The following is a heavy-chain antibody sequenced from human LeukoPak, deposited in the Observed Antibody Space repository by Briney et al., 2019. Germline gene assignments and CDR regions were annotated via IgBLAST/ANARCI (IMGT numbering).Heavy chain of an antibody. J-gene: IGHJ4*02. CDR2: INYSGAT. Sequence: SETLSLTCSVSGGSIRSYYWSWIRQPPGKGLEWIGYINYSGATSYNPSLKSRVSMSVDMSKSQFSLGLRSVVAADTAVYYCARGGYYGNFDSWGQGILVPVSP. D-gene: IGHD3-22*01. CDR1: GGSIRSYY. CDR3: ARGGYYGNFDS. V-gene: IGHV4-59*01.